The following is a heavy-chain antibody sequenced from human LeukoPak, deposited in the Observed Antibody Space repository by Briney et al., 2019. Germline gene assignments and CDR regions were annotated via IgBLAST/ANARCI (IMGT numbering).Heavy chain of an antibody. J-gene: IGHJ4*02. CDR3: ARDNSGYDPTLWWY. CDR1: GGSISSGTYY. D-gene: IGHD5-12*01. V-gene: IGHV4-61*01. Sequence: SETLSLTCTVSGGSISSGTYYWSWIRQPPGKGLEWIGYIYYSGSTNYNPSLKSRVTISVDTSKNQFSLKLSSVTAADTAVYYCARDNSGYDPTLWWYWGQGTLVTVSS. CDR2: IYYSGST.